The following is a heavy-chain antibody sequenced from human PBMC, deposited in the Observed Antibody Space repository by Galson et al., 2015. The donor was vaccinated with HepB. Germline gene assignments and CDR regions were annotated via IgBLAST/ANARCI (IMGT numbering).Heavy chain of an antibody. J-gene: IGHJ3*02. V-gene: IGHV3-21*01. D-gene: IGHD3-10*01. CDR3: ASDHFLGRYYYGSGSEDDAFDI. Sequence: FLRLSCAASGFTFSSYSMNWVRQAPGKGLEWVSSISSSSSYIYYADSVKGRFTISSDNAKNSLYLQMNSLRAEDTAVYYCASDHFLGRYYYGSGSEDDAFDIWGQGTMVTVSS. CDR2: ISSSSSYI. CDR1: GFTFSSYS.